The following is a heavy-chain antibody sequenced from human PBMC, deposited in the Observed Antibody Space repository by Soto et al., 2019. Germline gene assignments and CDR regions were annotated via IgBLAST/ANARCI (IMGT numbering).Heavy chain of an antibody. CDR1: GGSISSGGYS. V-gene: IGHV4-30-2*01. CDR2: IYHSGST. D-gene: IGHD3-10*01. CDR3: ARDRRLITMVRGVRLWLDP. J-gene: IGHJ5*01. Sequence: PSETLSLTCAVSGGSISSGGYSWSWIRQPPGKGLEWIGYIYHSGSTYYNPSLKSRVTISVDRSKNQFSLKLSSVTAADTAVYFCARDRRLITMVRGVRLWLDPRGQGTLVPVSS.